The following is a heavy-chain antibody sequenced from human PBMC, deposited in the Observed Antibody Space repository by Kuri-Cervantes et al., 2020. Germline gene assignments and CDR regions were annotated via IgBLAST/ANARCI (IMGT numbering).Heavy chain of an antibody. J-gene: IGHJ1*01. D-gene: IGHD6-13*01. CDR2: IYHSGST. V-gene: IGHV4-38-2*01. CDR1: GYSISSGYY. CDR3: ARGRGSSWYYFQH. Sequence: GSLRLSCAVSGYSISSGYYWGWIRQPPGKGLEWIGSIYHSGSTYYNPSLKSRVTISVDTSKNQFSLKLSSVTAADTAVYYCARGRGSSWYYFQHWGQGTLVTVSS.